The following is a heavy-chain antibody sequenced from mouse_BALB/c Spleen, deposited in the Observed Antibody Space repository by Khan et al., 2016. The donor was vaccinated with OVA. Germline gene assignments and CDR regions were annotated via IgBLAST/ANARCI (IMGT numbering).Heavy chain of an antibody. CDR2: ISYSGST. V-gene: IGHV3-2*02. J-gene: IGHJ4*01. CDR3: ARKNYYGDAMKY. CDR1: GYSITSGYA. D-gene: IGHD1-2*01. Sequence: EVQLLESGPGLVKPSQSLSLTCTVTGYSITSGYAWNWIRQFPGNKLEWMGYISYSGSTNYNPSLKSRISITRDTSKNQFFLQLNSVTTEDTATYCGARKNYYGDAMKYWGQGTSVTVSA.